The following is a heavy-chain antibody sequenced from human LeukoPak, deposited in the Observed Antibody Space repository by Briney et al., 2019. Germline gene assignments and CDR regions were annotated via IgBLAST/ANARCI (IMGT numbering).Heavy chain of an antibody. Sequence: GGTLRLSCAASGFTFSSYGMSWVRQAPGKGLEWVSVISGSGSSTYYADSVKGRFSISRDNSKNTLYLQMNSLRAEDTAVYYCARVVPPTDYGSGSYFWDPYYFDYWGQGTLVTVSS. D-gene: IGHD3-10*01. V-gene: IGHV3-23*01. J-gene: IGHJ4*02. CDR2: ISGSGSST. CDR1: GFTFSSYG. CDR3: ARVVPPTDYGSGSYFWDPYYFDY.